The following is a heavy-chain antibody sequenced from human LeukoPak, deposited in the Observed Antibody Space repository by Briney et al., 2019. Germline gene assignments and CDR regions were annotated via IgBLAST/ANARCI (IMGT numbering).Heavy chain of an antibody. V-gene: IGHV1-3*01. CDR1: GYTFTSYA. CDR3: ARDKSDDFWSGSCFDY. D-gene: IGHD3-3*01. Sequence: ASVKVSCKASGYTFTSYAMHWVRQAPGQRLEWMGWINAGNGNTKYSQKFQGRVTITRDTSAGTAYMELSSLRSDDTAVYYCARDKSDDFWSGSCFDYWGQGTLVTVSS. J-gene: IGHJ4*02. CDR2: INAGNGNT.